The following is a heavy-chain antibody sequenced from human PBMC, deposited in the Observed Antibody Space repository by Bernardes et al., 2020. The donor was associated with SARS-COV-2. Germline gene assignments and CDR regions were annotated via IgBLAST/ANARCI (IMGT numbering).Heavy chain of an antibody. CDR1: GASISNTNNY. D-gene: IGHD2-15*01. CDR2: IHASGNS. CDR3: AVSSCVIYCYSGGLRSWDYGMDV. V-gene: IGHV4-39*01. Sequence: SETLSLTCAVSGASISNTNNYWCWLRQPLGKGLECIGSIHASGNSYYTPSLQSRVRRSVDTSTNQFSLRLSFVTAADTAVYYSAVSSCVIYCYSGGLRSWDYGMDVWSHGTTVTVSS. J-gene: IGHJ6*02.